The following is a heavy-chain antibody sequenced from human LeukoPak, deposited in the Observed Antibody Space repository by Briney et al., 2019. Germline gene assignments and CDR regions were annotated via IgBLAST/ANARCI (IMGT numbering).Heavy chain of an antibody. J-gene: IGHJ4*02. D-gene: IGHD2-15*01. CDR1: GYSISSGYY. CDR2: IYYSGST. CDR3: ARVLGYCSGGSCYTFDY. V-gene: IGHV4-38-2*02. Sequence: SETLSLTCTVSGYSISSGYYWGWIRQPPGKGLEWIGSIYYSGSTYYNPSLKSRVTISVDTSKNQFSLKLSSVTAADTAVYYCARVLGYCSGGSCYTFDYWGQGTLVTVSS.